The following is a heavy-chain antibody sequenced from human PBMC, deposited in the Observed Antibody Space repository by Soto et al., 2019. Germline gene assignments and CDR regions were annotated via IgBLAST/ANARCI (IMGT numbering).Heavy chain of an antibody. CDR3: ASVVVPAAIGYYYGMDV. V-gene: IGHV1-69*01. CDR2: IIPIFGTA. Sequence: SVKVSCRASGGTFSSIAISGLRQPPVQGLEWMGGIIPIFGTANYAQKFQGRVTITADESTSTAYMELSSLRSEDTAVYYCASVVVPAAIGYYYGMDVWGQGTTVTVSS. D-gene: IGHD2-2*02. J-gene: IGHJ6*02. CDR1: GGTFSSIA.